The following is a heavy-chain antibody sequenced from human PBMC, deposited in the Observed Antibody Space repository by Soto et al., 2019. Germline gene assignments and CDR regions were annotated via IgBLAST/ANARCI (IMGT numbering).Heavy chain of an antibody. CDR3: ERDLVLMEAGGYYYYYGMDV. CDR1: GGSISSSNW. V-gene: IGHV4-4*02. CDR2: IYHSGST. J-gene: IGHJ6*02. D-gene: IGHD6-13*01. Sequence: SETLSLTCAVSGGSISSSNWWSWVRQPPGKGLEWIGEIYHSGSTNYNPSLKSRVTISVDKSKNQFSLKLSSVTAADTAVYYCERDLVLMEAGGYYYYYGMDVWGQGTTVTVSS.